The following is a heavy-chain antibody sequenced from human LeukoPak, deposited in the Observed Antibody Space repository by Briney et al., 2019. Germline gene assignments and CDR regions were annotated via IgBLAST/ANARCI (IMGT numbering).Heavy chain of an antibody. CDR1: GFTFSSYA. CDR2: ISGSGAST. CDR3: AKANMVRGVTLKFDY. V-gene: IGHV3-23*01. D-gene: IGHD3-10*01. J-gene: IGHJ4*02. Sequence: QPGGSLRLSCAASGFTFSSYAMTWVCQAPGKGLEWVSGISGSGASTSYADSVKGRFTISRDNSKNTLYLQMNSLRAEDTAVYYCAKANMVRGVTLKFDYWGQGTLVTVSS.